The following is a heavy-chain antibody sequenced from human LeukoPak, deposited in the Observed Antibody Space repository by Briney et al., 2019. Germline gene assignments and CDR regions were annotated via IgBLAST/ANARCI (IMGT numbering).Heavy chain of an antibody. CDR3: ARDLWRIVENGYDYFYYDMDV. CDR1: GGSFSTSG. V-gene: IGHV1-69*05. D-gene: IGHD3-16*01. Sequence: GASVKVSCKASGGSFSTSGFSWVRQAPGQGLEWMGGVIPIYGTPSYAQKFQGRVTITTDESTSTAYMELSSLRSEDTAVYYCARDLWRIVENGYDYFYYDMDVWGQGTTVTVSS. CDR2: VIPIYGTP. J-gene: IGHJ6*02.